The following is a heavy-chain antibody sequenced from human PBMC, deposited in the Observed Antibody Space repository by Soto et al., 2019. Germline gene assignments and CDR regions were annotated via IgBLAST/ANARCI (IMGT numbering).Heavy chain of an antibody. CDR3: ATWGTKVPTSRLDYYYMDV. CDR2: FDPEDGET. D-gene: IGHD4-17*01. V-gene: IGHV1-24*01. Sequence: QGQLVQSGAEVKKPGASVKVSCKVSGYTLTELSMHWVRQAPGKGLEWMGGFDPEDGETIYAQKFQGRVTMTEDTSTDTAYMELSSLRSDDTAVYYCATWGTKVPTSRLDYYYMDVWGKGTTVTVSS. CDR1: GYTLTELS. J-gene: IGHJ6*03.